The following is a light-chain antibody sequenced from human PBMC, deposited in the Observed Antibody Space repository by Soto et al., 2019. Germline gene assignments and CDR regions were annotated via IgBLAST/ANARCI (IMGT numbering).Light chain of an antibody. CDR2: LGS. V-gene: IGKV2-28*01. CDR1: ARLLHKNGYNY. Sequence: IVMTQSPLSLSVAPGEAASISCMSSARLLHKNGYNYVDWYMQKPGQSPQLLIYLGSNRASGVPDRFSGSGSDTYFTLEISRVEADDVGVYYCMLPLENFRTFGKGTKVDIK. J-gene: IGKJ1*01. CDR3: MLPLENFRT.